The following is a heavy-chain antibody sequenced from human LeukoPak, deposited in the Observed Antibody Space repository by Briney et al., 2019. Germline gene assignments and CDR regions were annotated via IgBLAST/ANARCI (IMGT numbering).Heavy chain of an antibody. CDR3: ARDPGGGWNDY. CDR1: GFTFSSYA. V-gene: IGHV3-21*01. D-gene: IGHD3-16*01. J-gene: IGHJ4*02. CDR2: ISSSSSYI. Sequence: GGSLRLSCAASGFTFSSYAMHWVRQAPGKGLEWVSSISSSSSYIYYADSVKGRFTISRDNAKNSLYLQMNSLRAEDTAVYYCARDPGGGWNDYWGQGTLVTVSS.